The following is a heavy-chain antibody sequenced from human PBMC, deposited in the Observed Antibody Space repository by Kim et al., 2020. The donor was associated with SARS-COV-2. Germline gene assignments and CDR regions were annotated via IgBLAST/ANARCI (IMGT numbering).Heavy chain of an antibody. Sequence: YEQKFPGRVTMNRDTSTSTVDMELSSLRSEDTAVYYCASHDFWSGSVDYWGQGTLVTVSS. D-gene: IGHD3-3*01. J-gene: IGHJ4*02. V-gene: IGHV1-46*01. CDR3: ASHDFWSGSVDY.